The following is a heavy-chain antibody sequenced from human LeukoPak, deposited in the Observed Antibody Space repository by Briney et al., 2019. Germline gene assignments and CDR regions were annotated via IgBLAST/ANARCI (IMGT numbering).Heavy chain of an antibody. D-gene: IGHD6-19*01. Sequence: GGSLRLSCAASGFTFSNYWMNWVRQAPGKGLEWVSYISSSPTTIYYADSVKGRFTISRDNARNSLFLQMNSLRDEDTAVYYCARGFSSGRGAFDYWGQGTLVTVSS. J-gene: IGHJ4*02. CDR3: ARGFSSGRGAFDY. CDR2: ISSSPTTI. CDR1: GFTFSNYW. V-gene: IGHV3-48*02.